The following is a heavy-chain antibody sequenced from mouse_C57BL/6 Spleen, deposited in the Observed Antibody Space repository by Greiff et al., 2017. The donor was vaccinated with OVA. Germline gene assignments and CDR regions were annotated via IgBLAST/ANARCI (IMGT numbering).Heavy chain of an antibody. Sequence: VQLQQPGAELVRPGSSVKLSCKASGYAFSSSWMNWVKQRPGKGLEWIGRIYPGDGDTNYNGKFKGKATLTADKSSSTAYMQLSSLTSEDSAVYFCARKGLSTYYAMDYWGQGTSVTVSS. V-gene: IGHV1-82*01. D-gene: IGHD3-1*01. CDR1: GYAFSSSW. CDR2: IYPGDGDT. CDR3: ARKGLSTYYAMDY. J-gene: IGHJ4*01.